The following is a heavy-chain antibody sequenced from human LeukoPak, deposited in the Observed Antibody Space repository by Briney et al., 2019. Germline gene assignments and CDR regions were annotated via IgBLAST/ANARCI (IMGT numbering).Heavy chain of an antibody. J-gene: IGHJ4*02. CDR1: GGSVSSSNYY. V-gene: IGHV4-61*01. CDR2: IYYSGRT. D-gene: IGHD6-19*01. Sequence: SETLSLTCTVSGGSVSSSNYYWGWIRQPPGKGLEWIGYIYYSGRTSYNPSLKSRVTISVDTSKNQFSLRLSSVTAADTAVYYCAKFGSGWYEDFDYWGQGTLVTVSS. CDR3: AKFGSGWYEDFDY.